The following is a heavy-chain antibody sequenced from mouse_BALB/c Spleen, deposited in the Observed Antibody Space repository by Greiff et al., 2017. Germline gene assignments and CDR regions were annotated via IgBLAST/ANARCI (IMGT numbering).Heavy chain of an antibody. CDR2: IWGGGST. J-gene: IGHJ1*01. V-gene: IGHV2-6-4*01. Sequence: VHLVESGPGLVAPSQSLSITCTVSGFSLSSYSVHWVRQPPGKGLEWLGMIWGGGSTDYNSALISRLSISKDNSKSQVFLKMNSLQTDDTAMYYCARHYGKYVEHWYLDVWGAGTTVTVSS. CDR1: GFSLSSYS. CDR3: ARHYGKYVEHWYLDV. D-gene: IGHD2-1*01.